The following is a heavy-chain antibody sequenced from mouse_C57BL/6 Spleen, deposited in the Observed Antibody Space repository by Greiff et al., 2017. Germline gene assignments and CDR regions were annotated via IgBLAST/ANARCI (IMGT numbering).Heavy chain of an antibody. CDR3: AKANYGSSPHWYFDV. V-gene: IGHV1-81*01. J-gene: IGHJ1*03. D-gene: IGHD1-1*01. Sequence: VKLMESGAELARPGASVKLSCKASGYTFTSYGISWVKQRTGPGLEWIGEIYPRSGNTNYNEKFKGKATLTADKSSSTAYMELRSLTSEDSAVYFCAKANYGSSPHWYFDVWGTGTTVTVSS. CDR2: IYPRSGNT. CDR1: GYTFTSYG.